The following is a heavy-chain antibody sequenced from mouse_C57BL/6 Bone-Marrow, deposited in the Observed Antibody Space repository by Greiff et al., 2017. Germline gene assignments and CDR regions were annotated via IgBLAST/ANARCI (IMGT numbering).Heavy chain of an antibody. J-gene: IGHJ3*01. V-gene: IGHV1-59*01. CDR1: GYTFTSYW. Sequence: VQLQQPGAELVRPGTSVKLSCKASGYTFTSYWMHWVKQRPGQGLEWIGVIDPSDSYTNYNQKFKGKATLPVDTSSSTAYMQLSSLTSEDSAVYYCARLFAYWGQGTLVTVSA. CDR3: ARLFAY. CDR2: IDPSDSYT.